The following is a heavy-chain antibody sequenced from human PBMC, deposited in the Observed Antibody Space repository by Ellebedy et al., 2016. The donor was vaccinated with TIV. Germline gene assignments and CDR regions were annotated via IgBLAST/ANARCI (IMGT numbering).Heavy chain of an antibody. Sequence: AASVKVSCKASGGTFSSYAINWVRQAPGQGLEWRARIIPSLGTPDYAQHFHGRVTVTADKSTTTAYMELRSLRSEDTAVYYCARAQEYNDNADDPFDSWGQGTMVTVSS. CDR1: GGTFSSYA. J-gene: IGHJ3*01. CDR2: IIPSLGTP. V-gene: IGHV1-69*04. D-gene: IGHD3-22*01. CDR3: ARAQEYNDNADDPFDS.